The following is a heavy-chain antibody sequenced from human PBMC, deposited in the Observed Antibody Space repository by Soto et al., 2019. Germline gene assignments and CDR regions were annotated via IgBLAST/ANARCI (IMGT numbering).Heavy chain of an antibody. V-gene: IGHV3-30*18. D-gene: IGHD2-2*03. CDR1: GFTFSSYG. Sequence: QVQLVESGGGVVQPGRSLRLSCAASGFTFSSYGMHWVRQAPGKGLEWVAVISYDGSNKYYADSVKGRFTISRDNSKNTLYLQMNSLRAEDTAVYYCAKDGSMTSLDYWGQGTLVTVSS. J-gene: IGHJ4*02. CDR3: AKDGSMTSLDY. CDR2: ISYDGSNK.